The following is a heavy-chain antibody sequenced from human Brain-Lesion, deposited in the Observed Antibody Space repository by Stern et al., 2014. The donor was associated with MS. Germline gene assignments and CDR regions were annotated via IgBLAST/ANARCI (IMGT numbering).Heavy chain of an antibody. CDR3: ARVYNTIYGIVTQRGSGMDV. D-gene: IGHD3-3*01. J-gene: IGHJ6*02. CDR2: IKEDGTEK. V-gene: IGHV3-7*01. Sequence: EVQLVDSGGGLVQPGGSLTISCTAAGFTFGNYWMTWVRQAPGKGLEGVANIKEDGTEKNYVDSVKGRFTISRDNARNSLYLQMNSLRVEDTALYYCARVYNTIYGIVTQRGSGMDVWGQGTTVIVSS. CDR1: GFTFGNYW.